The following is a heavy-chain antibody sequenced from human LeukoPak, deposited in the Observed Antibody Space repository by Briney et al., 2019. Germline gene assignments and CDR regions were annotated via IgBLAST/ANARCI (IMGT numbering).Heavy chain of an antibody. Sequence: RGSLRLSCAASGFTFSSYGMHWVRQAPGKGLEWVAVISYDGSNKYYADSVKGRFTISRDNSKNTLYLQMNSLRAEDTAVYYCAKDPRYSRSGFHYWFDYWGQGTRVTVSS. J-gene: IGHJ4*02. CDR2: ISYDGSNK. D-gene: IGHD3-22*01. CDR1: GFTFSSYG. V-gene: IGHV3-30*18. CDR3: AKDPRYSRSGFHYWFDY.